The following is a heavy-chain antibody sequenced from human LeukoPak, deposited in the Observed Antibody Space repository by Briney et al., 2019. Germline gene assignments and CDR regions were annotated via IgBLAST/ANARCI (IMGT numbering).Heavy chain of an antibody. CDR1: GGSISSYY. V-gene: IGHV4-59*01. J-gene: IGHJ3*02. CDR2: IYYSGST. CDR3: ARVDYYDSSGYYYRGWYFDI. D-gene: IGHD3-22*01. Sequence: SETLSLTCTVSGGSISSYYWSWIRQPPGKGLEWIGYIYYSGSTNYNPSLKSRVTISVDTSKNQFSPKLSSVTAADTAVYYCARVDYYDSSGYYYRGWYFDIWGQGTMVTVSS.